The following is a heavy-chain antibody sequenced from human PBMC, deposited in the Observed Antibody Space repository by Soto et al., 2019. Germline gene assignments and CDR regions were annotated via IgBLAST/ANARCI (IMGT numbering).Heavy chain of an antibody. Sequence: QVQLVQSGAEVKKPGASVKVSCKASGYTFTGYYMHWVRQAPGQGLEWIGWINPNSGGTNYAQKFQGRVTMTRDTSISTAYMELSRLRSDDTAVYYCARGGETTEGSYAYPYGLDVWGQGTTVTVSS. V-gene: IGHV1-2*02. CDR2: INPNSGGT. J-gene: IGHJ6*02. CDR3: ARGGETTEGSYAYPYGLDV. CDR1: GYTFTGYY. D-gene: IGHD2-2*01.